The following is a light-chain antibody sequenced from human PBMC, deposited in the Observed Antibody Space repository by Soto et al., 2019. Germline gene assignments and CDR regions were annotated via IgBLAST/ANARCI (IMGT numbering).Light chain of an antibody. V-gene: IGLV2-8*01. CDR1: SSDVGGYNY. J-gene: IGLJ3*02. CDR3: QSYDSSLSVRV. Sequence: QSVLTQPPSASGSPGQSVTISCTGTSSDVGGYNYVSWYQQHPGKAPKLMIYEVSKRPSGVPDRFSGSKSGNTASLTVSGLQAEDEADYYCQSYDSSLSVRVFGGGTKLTVL. CDR2: EVS.